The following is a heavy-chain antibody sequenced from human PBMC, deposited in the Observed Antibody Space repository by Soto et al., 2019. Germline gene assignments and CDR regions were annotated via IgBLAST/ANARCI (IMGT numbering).Heavy chain of an antibody. Sequence: QVQLVQSGAEMRKPGSSLRVSCKASGGTCSDFAFSWVRQAPGQGLEWMGGIVPRFGSPNYAQKFGGRVTITADTSTSTVYMELSSLRFDDTAVYFCARDRIQLRLGKYSFNAMDVWGQGTTITVSS. J-gene: IGHJ6*02. V-gene: IGHV1-69*06. CDR1: GGTCSDFA. D-gene: IGHD3-16*01. CDR3: ARDRIQLRLGKYSFNAMDV. CDR2: IVPRFGSP.